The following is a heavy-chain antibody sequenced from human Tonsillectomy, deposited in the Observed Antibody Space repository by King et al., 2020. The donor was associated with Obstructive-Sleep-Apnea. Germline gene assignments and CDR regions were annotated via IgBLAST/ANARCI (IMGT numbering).Heavy chain of an antibody. Sequence: QLQESGPGLVKPSETLSLTCTVSGYSISSGYYWGWIRQPPGKGLEWIGSIYPSGSTYYNPSLKSRVTISVDTSKNQFSLKLSTVTAADTSVDSCARQPDYYVSSGYYYHSDDAFDIWGQGTMVTVSS. CDR3: ARQPDYYVSSGYYYHSDDAFDI. CDR2: IYPSGST. J-gene: IGHJ3*02. D-gene: IGHD3-22*01. CDR1: GYSISSGYY. V-gene: IGHV4-38-2*02.